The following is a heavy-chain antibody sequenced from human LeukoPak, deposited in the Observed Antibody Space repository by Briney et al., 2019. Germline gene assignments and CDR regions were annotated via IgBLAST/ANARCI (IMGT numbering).Heavy chain of an antibody. D-gene: IGHD6-19*01. Sequence: SVKVSCKASGGTFSSYAISWVRQAPGQGLEWMGGIIPIFDTANYAQKFQGRVTIAADESTSTAYMELSSLRSEDTAVYYCATPPGSSGWYDHVGRKDAFDIWGQGTMVTVSS. CDR1: GGTFSSYA. CDR3: ATPPGSSGWYDHVGRKDAFDI. J-gene: IGHJ3*02. V-gene: IGHV1-69*13. CDR2: IIPIFDTA.